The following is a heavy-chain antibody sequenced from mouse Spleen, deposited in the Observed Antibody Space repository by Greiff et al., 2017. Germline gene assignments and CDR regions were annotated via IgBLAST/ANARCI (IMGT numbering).Heavy chain of an antibody. Sequence: LVKTGASVKISCKASGYSFTGYYMHWVKQSHGKSLEWIGYISCYNGATSYNQKFKGKATFTVDTSSSTAYMQFNSLTSKDSAVYYCARASYDYVYAMDYWGQGTSVTVSS. CDR2: ISCYNGAT. CDR1: GYSFTGYY. CDR3: ARASYDYVYAMDY. D-gene: IGHD2-4*01. J-gene: IGHJ4*01. V-gene: IGHV1S34*01.